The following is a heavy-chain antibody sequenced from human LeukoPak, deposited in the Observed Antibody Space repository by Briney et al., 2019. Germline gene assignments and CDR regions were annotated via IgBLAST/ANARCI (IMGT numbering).Heavy chain of an antibody. Sequence: TGGSLKLSCAASGLTFSGSAMHWVRQASGKGLELVGRIRLKAKSYATAYAVSLQCRFTIPRADSKKTADLQLNNTKTENTAVYYCTRAGYSSSSEFDYWGQGPLVTVSS. CDR3: TRAGYSSSSEFDY. CDR2: IRLKAKSYAT. V-gene: IGHV3-73*01. D-gene: IGHD6-6*01. J-gene: IGHJ4*02. CDR1: GLTFSGSA.